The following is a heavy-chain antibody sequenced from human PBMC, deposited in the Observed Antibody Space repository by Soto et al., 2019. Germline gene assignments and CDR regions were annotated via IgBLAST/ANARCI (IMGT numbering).Heavy chain of an antibody. CDR2: IYSSGTE. V-gene: IGHV3-66*01. CDR3: ARDLLRYCSGGFCPDY. Sequence: PGGSLRLSCAASGFTVSSIYMSWVRQAPGKGLEWVSIIYSSGTEYYPDSVKGRFTISRDNAKNTLYLQMNSLRADDTAVYYCARDLLRYCSGGFCPDYWGQGTLVTVSS. CDR1: GFTVSSIY. D-gene: IGHD2-15*01. J-gene: IGHJ4*02.